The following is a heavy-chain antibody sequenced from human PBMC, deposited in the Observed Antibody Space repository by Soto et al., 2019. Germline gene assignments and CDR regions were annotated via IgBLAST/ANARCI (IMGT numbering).Heavy chain of an antibody. V-gene: IGHV3-30*19. CDR2: TSYDGSNK. J-gene: IGHJ4*02. D-gene: IGHD3-16*01. CDR3: ARWGTTGGLDV. Sequence: QVQLVESGGGVVQPGTSLRLSCVGSGFTFRSFVIHWVRQAPGKGLEWVALTSYDGSNKYYDDSVKGRFTISRDNSRNTVDLQMDSLRHEDTALYYGARWGTTGGLDVWGQGTLVSVSS. CDR1: GFTFRSFV.